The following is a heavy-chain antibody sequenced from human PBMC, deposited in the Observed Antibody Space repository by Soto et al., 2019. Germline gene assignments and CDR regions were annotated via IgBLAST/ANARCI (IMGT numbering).Heavy chain of an antibody. D-gene: IGHD3-10*01. CDR2: ISPSLGIA. V-gene: IGHV1-69*08. CDR3: ARDGDYGSGSYYTDY. Sequence: QVQLVQSGAEVKKPGSSVKVSCKASGGTFSSYTISWGRQTPGQGLDWMGRISPSLGIANYAQKFQGRVTITADQSTSTAYMELSSLRSEDTAVYYCARDGDYGSGSYYTDYWGQGTLVTVSS. J-gene: IGHJ4*02. CDR1: GGTFSSYT.